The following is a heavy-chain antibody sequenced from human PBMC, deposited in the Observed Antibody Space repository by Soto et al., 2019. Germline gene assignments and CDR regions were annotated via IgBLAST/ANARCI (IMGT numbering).Heavy chain of an antibody. CDR3: ANRDTSMVTRYYYGMDV. D-gene: IGHD5-18*01. J-gene: IGHJ6*02. V-gene: IGHV3-23*01. Sequence: PGGSLRLSCAASVFTFSSYAMSWVRQAPGKGLEWVSAISGSGGNTYYADSVKGRFTISRDNSKNTLYLQMNSLRAEDTAVYYCANRDTSMVTRYYYGMDVWGQGTTVTVSS. CDR1: VFTFSSYA. CDR2: ISGSGGNT.